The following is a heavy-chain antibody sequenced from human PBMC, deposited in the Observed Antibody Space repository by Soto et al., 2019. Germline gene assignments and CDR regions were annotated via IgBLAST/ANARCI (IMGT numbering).Heavy chain of an antibody. CDR3: ATPSDSGSYYNLDY. V-gene: IGHV1-69*02. CDR1: GGTFSSYT. Sequence: ASVKVSCKASGGTFSSYTISWVRQAPGQGLEWMGRIIPILGIANYAQKFQGRVTITADKSTSTAYMELSSLRSEDTAVYYCATPSDSGSYYNLDYWGQGTLVTVSS. D-gene: IGHD3-10*01. J-gene: IGHJ4*02. CDR2: IIPILGIA.